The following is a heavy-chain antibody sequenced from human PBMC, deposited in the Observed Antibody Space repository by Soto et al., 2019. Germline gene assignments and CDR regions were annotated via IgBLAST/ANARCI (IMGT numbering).Heavy chain of an antibody. CDR2: ISAYNGNT. J-gene: IGHJ4*02. Sequence: QVQLVQSGAEVKKPGASVKVSCKASGYTFTSYGISWVRQAPGQGLEWMGWISAYNGNTNYAQKPQGRGTMTTDTSQSTGYMELKGLRSDDTALVYCARGSWFDDYWGQGTLVTVSS. CDR1: GYTFTSYG. CDR3: ARGSWFDDY. D-gene: IGHD3-10*01. V-gene: IGHV1-18*01.